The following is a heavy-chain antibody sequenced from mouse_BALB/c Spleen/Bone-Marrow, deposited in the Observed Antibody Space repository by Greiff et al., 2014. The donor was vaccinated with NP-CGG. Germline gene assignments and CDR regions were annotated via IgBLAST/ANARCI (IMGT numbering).Heavy chain of an antibody. CDR3: ANYYGSTWFAY. V-gene: IGHV5-4*02. D-gene: IGHD1-1*01. J-gene: IGHJ3*01. CDR1: GFTFSDYY. Sequence: DVHLVESGGGLVKPGGSLKLSCAASGFTFSDYYMYWVRQTPEKRLEWVATISDGGSYTYYPDSVKGRFTISRDNAKNNLYLQMDSLKSEDTAMYYCANYYGSTWFAYWGQGALVTVSA. CDR2: ISDGGSYT.